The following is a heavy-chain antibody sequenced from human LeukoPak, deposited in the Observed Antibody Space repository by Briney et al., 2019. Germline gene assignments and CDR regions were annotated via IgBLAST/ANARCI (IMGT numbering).Heavy chain of an antibody. D-gene: IGHD3-3*02. J-gene: IGHJ4*02. V-gene: IGHV3-23*01. CDR1: GFTFSSYA. Sequence: SGGSLRLSCAASGFTFSSYAMSWVRQAPGKGLEWVSAISGSGGSTYYADSVKGRFTISRDNSKNTLYLQMNSLRAEDTAVYYCARMPRRSSIFGVVIISYFDYWGQGTLVTVSS. CDR2: ISGSGGST. CDR3: ARMPRRSSIFGVVIISYFDY.